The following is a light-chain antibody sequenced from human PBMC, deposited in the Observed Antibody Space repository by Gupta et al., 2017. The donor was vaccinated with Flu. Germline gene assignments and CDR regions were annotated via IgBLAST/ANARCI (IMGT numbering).Light chain of an antibody. J-gene: IGKJ4*01. CDR2: LGS. CDR3: MQALQTLLT. Sequence: VTPGGPASISCRSSQSLLHSNGYNYLDWYLQKPGQSPQLLIYLGSNRASGVPDRFSGSGSGTDFTLKISRVEAEDVGVYYCMQALQTLLTFGGGTKVEIK. V-gene: IGKV2-28*01. CDR1: QSLLHSNGYNY.